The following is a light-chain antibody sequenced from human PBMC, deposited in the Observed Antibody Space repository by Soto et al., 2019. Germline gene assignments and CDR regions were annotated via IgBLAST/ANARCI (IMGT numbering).Light chain of an antibody. Sequence: QSVLTQPASVSGSPGQSITISCTGTSSDVGSYNTVSWYQQRPGKAPQLVIYEVSKRPSVISSRFSGSKSGNTASLTISGLQAEDEADYYCCSYVLSGTSPYVFGTGTKVTVL. CDR2: EVS. V-gene: IGLV2-23*02. J-gene: IGLJ1*01. CDR3: CSYVLSGTSPYV. CDR1: SSDVGSYNT.